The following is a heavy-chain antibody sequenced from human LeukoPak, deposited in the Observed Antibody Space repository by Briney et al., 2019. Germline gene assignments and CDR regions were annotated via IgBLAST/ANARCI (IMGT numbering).Heavy chain of an antibody. V-gene: IGHV3-30-3*01. CDR3: ARVDWADAFDI. D-gene: IGHD2-2*03. Sequence: GGSLRLSCAASGFTFSSYAMHWVRQAPGKGLEWVAVISYDGSNKYYADSVKGRFTISRDNSKNTLYLQMNSLRAEDTAVYYCARVDWADAFDIWGQGTMATVSS. CDR2: ISYDGSNK. J-gene: IGHJ3*02. CDR1: GFTFSSYA.